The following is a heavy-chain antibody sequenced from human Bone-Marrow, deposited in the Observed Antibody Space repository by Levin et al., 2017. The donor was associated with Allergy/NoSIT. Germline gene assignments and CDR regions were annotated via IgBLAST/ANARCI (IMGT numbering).Heavy chain of an antibody. CDR1: RGSISNYF. CDR3: AKHKVLTSIPTPYGGMDV. J-gene: IGHJ6*02. Sequence: SETLSLTCTVSRGSISNYFWSWFRQSPGKGLEWIGYMFHSGSSNYTPSLKSRVTISVDTSKNQFSLRLSSVTATDTAVYYCAKHKVLTSIPTPYGGMDVWGPGTTVIVSS. CDR2: MFHSGSS. D-gene: IGHD4/OR15-4a*01. V-gene: IGHV4-59*08.